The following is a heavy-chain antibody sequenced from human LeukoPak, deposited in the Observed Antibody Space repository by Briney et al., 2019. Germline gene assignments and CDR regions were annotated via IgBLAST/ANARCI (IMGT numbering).Heavy chain of an antibody. CDR1: GGSFSGYY. CDR2: INHSGST. V-gene: IGHV4-34*01. Sequence: PSETLSLTCAVYGGSFSGYYWSWIRQPPGKGLEWIGEINHSGSTNYNPSLKSRVTISVDTSKNQFSLKLSSVTAADTAVYYCARAGGDSSSWYAKAPFDYWGQGTLVTVSS. D-gene: IGHD6-13*01. J-gene: IGHJ4*02. CDR3: ARAGGDSSSWYAKAPFDY.